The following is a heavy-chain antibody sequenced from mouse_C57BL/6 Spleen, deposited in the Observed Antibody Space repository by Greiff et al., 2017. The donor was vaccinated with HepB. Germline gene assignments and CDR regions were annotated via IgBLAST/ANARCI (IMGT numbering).Heavy chain of an antibody. Sequence: EVQLQQSGPELVKPGASVKISCKASGYSFTDYNMNWVKQSNGKSLEWIGVINPNYGTTSYNQKFKGKATLTVDQNSSTAYMQLNSLTSEDSAVYYGARGDNSGYLYAMDYWGQGTSVTVSS. V-gene: IGHV1-39*01. D-gene: IGHD3-2*02. CDR1: GYSFTDYN. CDR2: INPNYGTT. J-gene: IGHJ4*01. CDR3: ARGDNSGYLYAMDY.